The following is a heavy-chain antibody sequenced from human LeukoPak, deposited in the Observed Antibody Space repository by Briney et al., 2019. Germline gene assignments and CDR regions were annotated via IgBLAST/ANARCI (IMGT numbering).Heavy chain of an antibody. Sequence: GGSLRLSCAASGFTFSSYGMHWVRQAPGKGLAGVAFIRYDGSNKYYADSVQGRFPISRGNSKNTLYLQMNSLRAEAPAVDFCSKHRGGVLDNWGQGNLVTVSS. J-gene: IGHJ4*02. V-gene: IGHV3-30*02. CDR2: IRYDGSNK. CDR1: GFTFSSYG. D-gene: IGHD2-21*01. CDR3: SKHRGGVLDN.